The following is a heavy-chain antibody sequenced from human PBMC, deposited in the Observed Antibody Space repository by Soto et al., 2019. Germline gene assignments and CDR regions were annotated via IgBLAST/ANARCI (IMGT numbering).Heavy chain of an antibody. V-gene: IGHV3-30*18. Sequence: QVQLVESGGGVVQPGRSLRLSCAASGFTFSSYGMHWVRQAPGKGLEWVAVISYDGSNKYYADSVKGRFTISRDNSKNTLYLQMNSLSAEDTAVYYCAKDRIAVAVYYFDYWGQGTLVTVSS. CDR1: GFTFSSYG. J-gene: IGHJ4*02. CDR3: AKDRIAVAVYYFDY. D-gene: IGHD6-19*01. CDR2: ISYDGSNK.